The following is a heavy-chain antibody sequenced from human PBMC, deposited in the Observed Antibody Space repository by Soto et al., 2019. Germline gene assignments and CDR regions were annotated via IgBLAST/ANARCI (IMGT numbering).Heavy chain of an antibody. CDR2: IYSDGST. J-gene: IGHJ6*03. CDR1: GFAVSSNY. D-gene: IGHD3-10*01. Sequence: GGSLRLSCTASGFAVSSNYMSWVRQAPGKGLEWVSVIYSDGSTYYADSVKGRFTISRDNSKNTLYLQMNSLRAEDTAVYYCASSLLGFGEFPGYCSSYLDVGGKGPRVTVP. V-gene: IGHV3-66*01. CDR3: ASSLLGFGEFPGYCSSYLDV.